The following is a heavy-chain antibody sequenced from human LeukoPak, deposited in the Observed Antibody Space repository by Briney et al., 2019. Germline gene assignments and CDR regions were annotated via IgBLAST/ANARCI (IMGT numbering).Heavy chain of an antibody. CDR3: ARGPNQYFGLDV. D-gene: IGHD1-14*01. Sequence: ASAKVSCKASGYTFTSYDINWVRRASGQGLEWMGYLNPNSGRADFPPKFRGRVTMTRNTSINTAYMELSSLRSDDTAVYYCARGPNQYFGLDVWGRGTTVTVSS. CDR1: GYTFTSYD. V-gene: IGHV1-8*01. J-gene: IGHJ6*02. CDR2: LNPNSGRA.